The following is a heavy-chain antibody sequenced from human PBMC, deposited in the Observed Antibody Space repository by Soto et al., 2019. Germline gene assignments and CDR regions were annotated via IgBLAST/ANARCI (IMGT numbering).Heavy chain of an antibody. V-gene: IGHV4-39*01. D-gene: IGHD2-15*01. Sequence: SLTCTVSGGPISSSTYYWCWIRQLPWKGLEWIGSIFYSASTYYNPSPRSRVAIYIDLSKNQFSLKLSSVTAADTAVYYCARHLVVAATTYNWFDLWGQGTLVTVSS. CDR1: GGPISSSTYY. CDR2: IFYSAST. CDR3: ARHLVVAATTYNWFDL. J-gene: IGHJ5*02.